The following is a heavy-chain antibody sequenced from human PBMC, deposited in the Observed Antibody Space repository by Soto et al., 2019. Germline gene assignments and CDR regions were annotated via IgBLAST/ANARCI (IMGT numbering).Heavy chain of an antibody. CDR3: ANAGAGIAETGHETFEI. CDR1: GFAFSDYG. D-gene: IGHD6-13*01. J-gene: IGHJ3*02. V-gene: IGHV3-30*18. Sequence: QVQLVESGGGVVQPGKSLRLSCAASGFAFSDYGMHRVRQTPGKGLEWVALISYDGIYEYYADSVKGRFTLSRDNYKSTHYLQMNSLSTVDTAIYYCANAGAGIAETGHETFEICGQGTMVTVSS. CDR2: ISYDGIYE.